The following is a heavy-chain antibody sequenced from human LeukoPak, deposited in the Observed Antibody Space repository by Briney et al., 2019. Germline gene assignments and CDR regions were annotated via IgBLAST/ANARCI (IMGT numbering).Heavy chain of an antibody. V-gene: IGHV3-33*01. D-gene: IGHD5-24*01. CDR1: GFTFSSYG. Sequence: PGRSLRLSCAASGFTFSSYGMHWVRQAPGKGLEGVAVIWYDGSNKYYADSVKGRFTISRDNSKNTLYLQMNSLRAEDTAVYYCARDGYNFSGFDYWGQGTLVTVSS. CDR2: IWYDGSNK. J-gene: IGHJ4*02. CDR3: ARDGYNFSGFDY.